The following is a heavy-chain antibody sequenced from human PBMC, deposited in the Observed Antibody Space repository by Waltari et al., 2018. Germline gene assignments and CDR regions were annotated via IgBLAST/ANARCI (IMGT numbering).Heavy chain of an antibody. V-gene: IGHV4-4*07. Sequence: QVQLQESGPGLVKPSETLSLTCTVSGASISAYYWDWIRQPAGKGLEWIVRLYKTEETSDNPSLKSRVTLSLDTSKNQFSLRLTSVTAADTAVYFCARELAPKVGSTYLALWGQGTLVTVSS. J-gene: IGHJ5*02. D-gene: IGHD1-26*01. CDR1: GASISAYY. CDR2: LYKTEET. CDR3: ARELAPKVGSTYLAL.